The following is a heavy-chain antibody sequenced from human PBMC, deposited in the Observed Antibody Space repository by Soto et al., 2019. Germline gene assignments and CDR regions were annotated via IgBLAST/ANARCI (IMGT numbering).Heavy chain of an antibody. CDR1: GLTFNTYA. CDR2: ISGSGGNT. Sequence: EVQLLESGGGLVKPGRSLRLSCAASGLTFNTYAMSWVRQAPGKGLEWVSVISGSGGNTWYADSVKDRFTISRDNSNNTLYLQMNPLRAEDTAVYYCARDGGPVVITFAFWGQGTLVTVSS. D-gene: IGHD3-22*01. V-gene: IGHV3-23*01. J-gene: IGHJ4*02. CDR3: ARDGGPVVITFAF.